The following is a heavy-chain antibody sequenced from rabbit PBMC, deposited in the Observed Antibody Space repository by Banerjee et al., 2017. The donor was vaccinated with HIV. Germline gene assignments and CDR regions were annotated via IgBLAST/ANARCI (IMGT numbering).Heavy chain of an antibody. J-gene: IGHJ4*01. CDR1: GFDSSSDYA. CDR2: FYPISGST. CDR3: ARGDVGSVYRFYL. D-gene: IGHD4-2*01. V-gene: IGHV1S40*01. Sequence: QSVEVSVGAVSLNKGSLTLTCKASGFDSSSDYAMCWVRQAPGKGLEWIGCFYPISGSTYYASWAKGRFTISRTSSTTVTLQMTSLTAADTATYFCARGDVGSVYRFYLWGPGTLVTVS.